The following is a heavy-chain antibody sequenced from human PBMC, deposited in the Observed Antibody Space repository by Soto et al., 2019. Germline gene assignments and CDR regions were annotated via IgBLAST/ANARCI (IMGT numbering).Heavy chain of an antibody. J-gene: IGHJ4*02. V-gene: IGHV4-59*05. D-gene: IGHD6-19*01. CDR1: GGSISSGY. CDR2: IYYSGST. Sequence: SETLSLTCSVSGGSISSGYWTWIRQPPGKGLEWIGSIYYSGSTYYNPSLKSRVTISVDTSKNQFSLKLSSVTAADTAVYYCARSMWLDDWAFDYWGQGTLVTVSA. CDR3: ARSMWLDDWAFDY.